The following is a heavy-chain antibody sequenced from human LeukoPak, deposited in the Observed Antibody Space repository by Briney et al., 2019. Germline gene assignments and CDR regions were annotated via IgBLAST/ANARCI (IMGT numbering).Heavy chain of an antibody. V-gene: IGHV1-2*02. CDR3: ARLRSVDY. Sequence: ASVKVSCKASGYTFTSYGISWVRQAPGQGLEWMGWINPNSGGTNFAQKFQGRVTMTRDTSISTAYMELSGLRSDDTAVYYCARLRSVDYWGQGTLVTVSS. D-gene: IGHD1-26*01. CDR2: INPNSGGT. CDR1: GYTFTSYG. J-gene: IGHJ4*02.